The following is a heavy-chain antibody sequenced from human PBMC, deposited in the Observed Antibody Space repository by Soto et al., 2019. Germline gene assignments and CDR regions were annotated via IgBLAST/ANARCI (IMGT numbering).Heavy chain of an antibody. CDR1: GFTFNDAW. CDR3: TTFYYDDEDY. J-gene: IGHJ4*02. CDR2: IKSHTDGGTT. D-gene: IGHD3-22*01. V-gene: IGHV3-15*01. Sequence: EVRLVESRGGLVKPGGSLRLSCTASGFTFNDAWMTWIRQAPGKGLEWVGRIKSHTDGGTTDYAAPVKGRFIISRDDSKSTFYLQMNSLKTDDTAVYYCTTFYYDDEDYWGQGTLVTVSS.